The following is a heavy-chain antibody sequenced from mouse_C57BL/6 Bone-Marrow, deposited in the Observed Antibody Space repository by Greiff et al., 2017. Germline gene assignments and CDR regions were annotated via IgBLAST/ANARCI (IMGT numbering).Heavy chain of an antibody. J-gene: IGHJ1*03. V-gene: IGHV5-6*01. CDR2: ISSGGSYT. CDR3: ARHTHRYFDV. Sequence: EVQLQQSGGDLVKPGGSLKLSCAASGFTFSSYGMSWVRQTPDKRLEWVATISSGGSYTYYPDSVKGRFTISRDNAKNTLYLQMSSLKSEDTAMYYCARHTHRYFDVWGTGTTVTVSS. CDR1: GFTFSSYG.